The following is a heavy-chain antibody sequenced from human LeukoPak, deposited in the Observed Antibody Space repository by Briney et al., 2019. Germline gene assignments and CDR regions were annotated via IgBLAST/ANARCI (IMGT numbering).Heavy chain of an antibody. V-gene: IGHV3-48*01. CDR1: GFIFSTYS. Sequence: PSGGSLRLSCAASGFIFSTYSINWVRQAPGKWLEWVSYISSSSSTIYYADSVKGRFTISRDNAKNSLYLQMNSLRAEDTAVYYCARGSREDIYYYYYMDVWGKGTTVTVSS. D-gene: IGHD2-15*01. CDR3: ARGSREDIYYYYYMDV. J-gene: IGHJ6*03. CDR2: ISSSSSTI.